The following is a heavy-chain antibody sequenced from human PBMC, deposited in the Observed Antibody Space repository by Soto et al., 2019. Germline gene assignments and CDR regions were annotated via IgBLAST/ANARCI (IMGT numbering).Heavy chain of an antibody. CDR3: AREIPRDCYNFGSGAMDV. Sequence: QVQLQESGPGLVKPSETLSLTCAVSRGSGRSDNYYWSWIRQTPGKGLEWIGFISNSGNTKYNPSLKSRVIITLDTSKNLFSLDLTSVTASDTAVYYCAREIPRDCYNFGSGAMDVLFQGSTFTVAS. CDR2: ISNSGNT. CDR1: RGSGRSDNYY. V-gene: IGHV4-61*01. J-gene: IGHJ6*02. D-gene: IGHD2-21*01.